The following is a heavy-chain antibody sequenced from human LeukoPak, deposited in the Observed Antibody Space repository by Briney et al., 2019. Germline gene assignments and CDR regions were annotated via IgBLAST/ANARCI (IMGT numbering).Heavy chain of an antibody. V-gene: IGHV3-21*01. Sequence: GGSLRLSCTPSGFIFSNYAVNWVRQAPGKGLEWVSSISSSSSYIYYADSVKGRFTISRDNAKNSLSLQMNSLGADDTAVYYCATESVELATIPLGYWGQGTLVTVSS. J-gene: IGHJ4*02. D-gene: IGHD5-24*01. CDR3: ATESVELATIPLGY. CDR1: GFIFSNYA. CDR2: ISSSSSYI.